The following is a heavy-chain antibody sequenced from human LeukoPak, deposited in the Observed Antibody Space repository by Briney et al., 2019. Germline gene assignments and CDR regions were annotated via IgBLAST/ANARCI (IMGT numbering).Heavy chain of an antibody. V-gene: IGHV5-51*01. Sequence: SGESLKTSCKGSGYSFTSYWIGWVRQMPGKGLEWMGIIYPGDSDTRYSPSFQGQVTISADKSISTAYLQWSSLKASDTAMYYCASTGIAVAGGPYYYYGMDVWGQGTTVTVSS. CDR1: GYSFTSYW. CDR3: ASTGIAVAGGPYYYYGMDV. D-gene: IGHD6-19*01. J-gene: IGHJ6*02. CDR2: IYPGDSDT.